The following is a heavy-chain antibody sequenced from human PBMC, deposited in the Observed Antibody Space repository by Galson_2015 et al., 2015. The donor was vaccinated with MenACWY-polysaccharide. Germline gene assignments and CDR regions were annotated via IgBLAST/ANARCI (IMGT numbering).Heavy chain of an antibody. Sequence: SLRLSCAASGFTFGTYWVHWVRQAPGEGLVWVSRINTDGSSTSYADSVKGRFTVSRDNAKNTVYLQMNSLRAEDTAVYYCARDPHCGAGCSIHAAFDFWGQATKVTVSS. CDR3: ARDPHCGAGCSIHAAFDF. CDR1: GFTFGTYW. CDR2: INTDGSST. D-gene: IGHD2-21*02. J-gene: IGHJ3*01. V-gene: IGHV3-74*01.